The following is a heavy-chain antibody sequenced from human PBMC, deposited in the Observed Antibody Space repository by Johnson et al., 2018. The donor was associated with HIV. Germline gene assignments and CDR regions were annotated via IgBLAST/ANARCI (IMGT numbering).Heavy chain of an antibody. CDR2: ISYDGSNK. Sequence: QVQLVESGGGVVQPGQSLRLSCAASGFTFSSYAMHWVRQAPGKGLEWVAVISYDGSNKYYADSVKGRFTISRDNSKNTLYLQMNSLRAEDTAVYYCARRAYYYDSSGYYSHAFDIWGQGTMVTVSS. V-gene: IGHV3-30-3*01. D-gene: IGHD3-22*01. CDR3: ARRAYYYDSSGYYSHAFDI. J-gene: IGHJ3*02. CDR1: GFTFSSYA.